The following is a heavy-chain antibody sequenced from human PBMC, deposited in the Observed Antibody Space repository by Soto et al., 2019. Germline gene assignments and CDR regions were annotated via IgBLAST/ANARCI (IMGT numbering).Heavy chain of an antibody. D-gene: IGHD6-19*01. CDR3: ARIREQWLAFDAFEI. V-gene: IGHV4-34*01. CDR2: ISDGGTT. Sequence: SETLSLTCAVYGGSLSGYWWSRIRQPPGKGLEWIGEISDGGTTNYNPSLKSRVTIVVDMSKNQYSVKLSSVTAADTAVYYCARIREQWLAFDAFEIWGQGTMVTVSS. J-gene: IGHJ3*02. CDR1: GGSLSGYW.